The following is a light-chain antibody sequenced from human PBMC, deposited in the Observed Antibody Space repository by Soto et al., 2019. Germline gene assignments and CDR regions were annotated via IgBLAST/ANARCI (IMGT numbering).Light chain of an antibody. J-gene: IGKJ1*01. CDR2: GAS. Sequence: EIVLTQSPGTLSLSPGERATLSCRASQSVSSNYLAWYQQKPGQAPRPLIYGASSRATGIPDRFSGSGAGTDYALTISRRESEDFAVYYCQQYGSSPWTFCQGTKVEIK. V-gene: IGKV3-20*01. CDR1: QSVSSNY. CDR3: QQYGSSPWT.